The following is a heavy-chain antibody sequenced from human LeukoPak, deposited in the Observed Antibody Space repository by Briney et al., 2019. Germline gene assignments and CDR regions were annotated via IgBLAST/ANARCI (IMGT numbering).Heavy chain of an antibody. CDR2: INPSGGST. V-gene: IGHV1-46*01. CDR1: GYTFTGYY. J-gene: IGHJ4*02. D-gene: IGHD3-10*01. CDR3: ARALGSGPPGSHY. Sequence: ASVKVSCKASGYTFTGYYIHWVRQAPGQGLEWMGIINPSGGSTSYAQKFQGRVTMTRDTSTSTVYMELSSLRSEDTAVYYCARALGSGPPGSHYWGQGTLVTVSS.